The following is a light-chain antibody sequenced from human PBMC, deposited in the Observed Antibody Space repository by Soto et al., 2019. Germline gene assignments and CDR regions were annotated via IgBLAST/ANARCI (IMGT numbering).Light chain of an antibody. J-gene: IGLJ1*01. CDR1: SSNIGAGYD. CDR3: QSYDSSLSGSGV. Sequence: QSVLTQPRSVSGAPGQRVTISCTGSSSNIGAGYDVHWYQQLRGTAPKLLIYGNSNRPSGVPDRFSGSKSGTSASLAITGLQAEDEADYYCQSYDSSLSGSGVFGTGTKLTVL. V-gene: IGLV1-40*01. CDR2: GNS.